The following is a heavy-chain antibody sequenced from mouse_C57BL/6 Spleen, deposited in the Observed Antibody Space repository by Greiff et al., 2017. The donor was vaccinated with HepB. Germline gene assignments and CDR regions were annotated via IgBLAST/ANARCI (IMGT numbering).Heavy chain of an antibody. Sequence: EVKLVESEGGLVQPGRSMKLSCTASGFTFSDYYMAWVRQVPEKGLEWVANINYDGSSTYYLDSLKSRFIISRDNAKNILYLQMSSLKSEDTATYYCATGTGYAMDYWGQGTSVTVSS. CDR1: GFTFSDYY. CDR2: INYDGSST. D-gene: IGHD4-1*01. J-gene: IGHJ4*01. V-gene: IGHV5-16*01. CDR3: ATGTGYAMDY.